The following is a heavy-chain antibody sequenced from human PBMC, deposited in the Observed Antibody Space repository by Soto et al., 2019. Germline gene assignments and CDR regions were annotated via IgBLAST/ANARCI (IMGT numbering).Heavy chain of an antibody. V-gene: IGHV1-46*03. D-gene: IGHD3-9*01. J-gene: IGHJ4*02. CDR3: ARALDWLLGYFNY. CDR1: GYTFTSYY. CDR2: INXSGGSX. Sequence: XVKVSCKASGYTFTSYYMHWVRQAPGQGLEWMGIINXSGGSXSYAKKSQGRXXMTRDKSXXKVYTELSRLRSQDTAVHYCARALDWLLGYFNYWGQGTLVTVPS.